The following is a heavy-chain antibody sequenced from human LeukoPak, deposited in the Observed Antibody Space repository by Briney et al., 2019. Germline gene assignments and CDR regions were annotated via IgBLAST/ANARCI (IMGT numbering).Heavy chain of an antibody. D-gene: IGHD2-15*01. V-gene: IGHV4-59*01. CDR1: GGSISGYF. CDR3: VRSKSGAYGWFDP. CDR2: IYYTWNT. Sequence: SETLSLTCTVSGGSISGYFWTWIRQPPGRGVAWIGYIYYTWNTNYNPSLKSRVTISIDMSKNHFSLNVNSVTAADAAMYYCVRSKSGAYGWFDPWGPGTLVTVSS. J-gene: IGHJ5*02.